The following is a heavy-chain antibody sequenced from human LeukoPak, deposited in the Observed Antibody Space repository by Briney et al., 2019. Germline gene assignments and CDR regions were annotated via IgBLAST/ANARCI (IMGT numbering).Heavy chain of an antibody. Sequence: GGSLRLSCAASGFSFNSYDMSWVRQAPGKGLEWVSIIIGSSGSTFYADSVKGRFTISRDNSKNTLYLQMNSLRLEDTAVYYCAKGGYDYIEVAYFDFWGQGTLVTVSS. CDR3: AKGGYDYIEVAYFDF. CDR2: IIGSSGST. D-gene: IGHD5-12*01. V-gene: IGHV3-23*01. J-gene: IGHJ4*02. CDR1: GFSFNSYD.